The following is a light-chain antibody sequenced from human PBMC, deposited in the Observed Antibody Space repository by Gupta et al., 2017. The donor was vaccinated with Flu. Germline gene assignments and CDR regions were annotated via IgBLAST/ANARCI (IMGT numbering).Light chain of an antibody. CDR1: QSVSSY. CDR2: DAS. J-gene: IGKJ3*01. CDR3: QQRSNWPLYWT. V-gene: IGKV3-11*01. Sequence: EIVLTQSPATLSLSPGERATLSCRASQSVSSYLAWYQQKPGQAPRLLIYDASNRATGIPARFSGSGSGTDFTLTISSLEPEDFAVDNCQQRSNWPLYWTFGHGTKVDIK.